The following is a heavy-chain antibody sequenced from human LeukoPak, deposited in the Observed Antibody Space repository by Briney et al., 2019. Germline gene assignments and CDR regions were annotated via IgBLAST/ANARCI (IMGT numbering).Heavy chain of an antibody. Sequence: SETLSLTCTVSGGSINSAIHYWTWIRQPPGKDLEWIGYIHRSGSTYYNPSLKGRVTISEDRSENQFSLKLSSVTAADTAVYYCARGLITGTTVYWGQGTLVTVSS. CDR2: IHRSGST. CDR1: GGSINSAIHY. V-gene: IGHV4-30-2*01. D-gene: IGHD1-20*01. J-gene: IGHJ4*02. CDR3: ARGLITGTTVY.